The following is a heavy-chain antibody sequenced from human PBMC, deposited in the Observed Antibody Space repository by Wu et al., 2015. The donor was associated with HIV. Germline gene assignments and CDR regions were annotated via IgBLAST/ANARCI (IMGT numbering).Heavy chain of an antibody. CDR1: GYTFTSYG. D-gene: IGHD3-3*01. V-gene: IGHV1-18*01. CDR2: ISTYNGDT. J-gene: IGHJ4*02. Sequence: QVQVVQSGAEVKKPGASVKVSCKTSGYTFTSYGISWVRQAPGQGLEWMGWISTYNGDTNYAQKVQGRVTMTTDTSTSTAYMELRSLKSDDTAVYFCARTVSGHDYFDFWGQGSLGHRL. CDR3: ARTVSGHDYFDF.